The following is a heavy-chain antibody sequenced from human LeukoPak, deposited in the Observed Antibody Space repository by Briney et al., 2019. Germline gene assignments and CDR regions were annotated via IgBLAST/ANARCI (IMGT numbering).Heavy chain of an antibody. CDR3: AKGTGINHYHWIDP. D-gene: IGHD3/OR15-3a*01. CDR2: ISGSGGST. V-gene: IGHV3-23*01. Sequence: GGSLRLSCAASKVTFNDYAMNWVRQAPGKGLEWVSGISGSGGSTYYADSVKGRFTISRDNSKNTLYLQMNSLRAEDTALYYCAKGTGINHYHWIDPWGQGTQVTVSS. J-gene: IGHJ5*02. CDR1: KVTFNDYA.